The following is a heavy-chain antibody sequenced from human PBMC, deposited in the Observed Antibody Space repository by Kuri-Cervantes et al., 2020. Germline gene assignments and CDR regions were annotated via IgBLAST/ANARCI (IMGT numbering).Heavy chain of an antibody. Sequence: GGSLRLSCAASGFTFSSYGMHWVRQAPGKGLEWVTFVRYDGSNKYYAESVKGRFTISREDSKNTLYLQMNSLRAEDTAVYYCAKALSYYYDSSGSNWFDPWGQGTLVTVSS. CDR3: AKALSYYYDSSGSNWFDP. CDR1: GFTFSSYG. V-gene: IGHV3-30*02. D-gene: IGHD3-22*01. CDR2: VRYDGSNK. J-gene: IGHJ5*02.